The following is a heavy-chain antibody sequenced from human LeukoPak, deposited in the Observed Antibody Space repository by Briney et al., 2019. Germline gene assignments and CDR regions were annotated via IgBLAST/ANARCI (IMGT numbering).Heavy chain of an antibody. V-gene: IGHV3-7*05. J-gene: IGHJ3*01. CDR3: ARDEAADGTNALDV. Sequence: GGSLRLSCVASGFTFRSNWMNWVRQAPGKGLEWVANINQDGSATYYVDSVKGRFTISRDNAENSLYLQMNCLRAEDTAVYYCARDEAADGTNALDVWGQGTMVTVSS. CDR1: GFTFRSNW. CDR2: INQDGSAT. D-gene: IGHD6-13*01.